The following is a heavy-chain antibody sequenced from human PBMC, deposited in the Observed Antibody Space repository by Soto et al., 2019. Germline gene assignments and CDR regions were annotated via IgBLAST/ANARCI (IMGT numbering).Heavy chain of an antibody. CDR2: ISTYNGNT. CDR1: GYIFITYG. V-gene: IGHV1-18*01. J-gene: IGHJ4*02. CDR3: ARDLDGSGSYYTDY. D-gene: IGHD3-10*01. Sequence: ASVKVSCKASGYIFITYGISWVRQAPGQGLEWMGRISTYNGNTNYAQNLQGRVTMTADTSTSTAYMELRSLRSDDTAVYYCARDLDGSGSYYTDYWGPGTLVTVSS.